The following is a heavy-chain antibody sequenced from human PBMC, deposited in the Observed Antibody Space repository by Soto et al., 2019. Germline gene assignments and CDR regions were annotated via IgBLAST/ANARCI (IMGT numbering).Heavy chain of an antibody. CDR2: ISSSGDIM. CDR3: ARDLGYYDSSGYFDY. V-gene: IGHV3-11*01. Sequence: QVQLVESGGGLVKPGGSLRLSCAASGFTFSDSYMSWIRQAPGKGLEWVSYISSSGDIMYYADSVKGRFTIPRDNAKNSLYLQMNSLRAEDTAVYYCARDLGYYDSSGYFDYWGQGTLVTVSS. CDR1: GFTFSDSY. J-gene: IGHJ4*02. D-gene: IGHD3-22*01.